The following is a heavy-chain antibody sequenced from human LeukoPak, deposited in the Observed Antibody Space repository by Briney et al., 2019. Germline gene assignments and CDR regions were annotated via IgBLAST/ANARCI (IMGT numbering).Heavy chain of an antibody. CDR1: GYVFTSFS. D-gene: IGHD6-13*01. CDR2: INADNGNT. J-gene: IGHJ4*02. V-gene: IGHV1-3*01. Sequence: GASVKVSCKASGYVFTSFSIHWVRQAPGQSLEWMGWINADNGNTKSSQKFQDRLTITRDTSANTAYIELTSLRSEDTAVYYCARVDIAAAALDYWGQGTLVTVSS. CDR3: ARVDIAAAALDY.